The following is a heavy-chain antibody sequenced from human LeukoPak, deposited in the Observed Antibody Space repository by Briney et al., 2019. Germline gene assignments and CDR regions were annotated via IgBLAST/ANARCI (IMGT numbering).Heavy chain of an antibody. J-gene: IGHJ6*04. D-gene: IGHD6-25*01. CDR1: GFTFSSYA. CDR3: ARERLPDYYYYGMDA. CDR2: ISYDGSNK. Sequence: PGRSLRLSCAASGFTFSSYAMHWVRQAPGKGLEWVAVISYDGSNKYYADSVKGRFTISRDNSKKTLYLQMNSLRADDTAVYYCARERLPDYYYYGMDAWGKGTTVTVSS. V-gene: IGHV3-30*04.